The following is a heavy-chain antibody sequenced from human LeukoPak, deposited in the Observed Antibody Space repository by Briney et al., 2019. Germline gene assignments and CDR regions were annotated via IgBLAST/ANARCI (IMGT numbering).Heavy chain of an antibody. CDR3: ATYYRASSFDY. J-gene: IGHJ4*02. CDR1: GGSISSSSYY. Sequence: SETLSLTCTVSGGSISSSSYYWGWIRQPPGKGLEWIGSIYYSGSTYYNPSLKSRVTISVDTSKNQFSLKLSSVSAADTAVYYCATYYRASSFDYWGQGTLVTVSS. V-gene: IGHV4-39*01. D-gene: IGHD2-21*01. CDR2: IYYSGST.